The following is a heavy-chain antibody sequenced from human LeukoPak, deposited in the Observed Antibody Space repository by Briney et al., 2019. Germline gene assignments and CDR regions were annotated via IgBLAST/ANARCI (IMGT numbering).Heavy chain of an antibody. CDR1: GGSISSYY. J-gene: IGHJ4*02. D-gene: IGHD6-13*01. CDR2: IYYSGSA. V-gene: IGHV4-59*01. Sequence: SETLSLTCTVSGGSISSYYWSWIRQPPGKGLEWIGYIYYSGSANYNPSLKSRVTMSVDTSKNQFSLKLSSVTAADTAMYYCARGGVQQQLVNWFDYWGQGTLVTVSS. CDR3: ARGGVQQQLVNWFDY.